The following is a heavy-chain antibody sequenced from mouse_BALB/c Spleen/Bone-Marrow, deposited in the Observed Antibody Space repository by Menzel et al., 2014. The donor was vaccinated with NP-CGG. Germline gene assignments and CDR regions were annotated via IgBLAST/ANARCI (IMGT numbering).Heavy chain of an antibody. CDR2: ISSDGSYT. CDR1: GFTFSSYA. J-gene: IGHJ2*01. CDR3: ARHGITRLLDY. D-gene: IGHD2-4*01. V-gene: IGHV5-9-3*01. Sequence: DVQLVESGGGLVKPGGSLKLSCAASGFTFSSYAMSWVRQTPEKRLEWVATISSDGSYTYYPDSVKGRFTISRDNAKNTLYLQMSSLRSEDTAMYYYARHGITRLLDYWGQGTTLTVSS.